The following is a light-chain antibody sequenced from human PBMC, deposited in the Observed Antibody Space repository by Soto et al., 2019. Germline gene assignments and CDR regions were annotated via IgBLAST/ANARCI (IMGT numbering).Light chain of an antibody. J-gene: IGKJ1*01. CDR2: AAS. CDR3: QQSYIRPWT. Sequence: DMQMTQSPSSLSASVGDRVTIRCRASQRISRYLHWYQQKRGEAPKVLIYAASSLQGGVPSRFSGSGSGTDFTLAISSLQPEDSATYYCQQSYIRPWTCGQGTKVDIK. V-gene: IGKV1-39*01. CDR1: QRISRY.